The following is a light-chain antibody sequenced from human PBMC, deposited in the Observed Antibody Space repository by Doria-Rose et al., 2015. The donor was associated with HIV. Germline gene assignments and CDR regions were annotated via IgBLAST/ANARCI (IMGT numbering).Light chain of an antibody. CDR2: DAS. V-gene: IGKV1-33*01. CDR3: QQYEKLPLT. J-gene: IGKJ4*01. CDR1: QDINNS. Sequence: DIQVTQSPPSLSASVGDRVTISCQASQDINNSLNWYQQKPGKAPKLLIYDASILETGVPSRFSGSGSVTDFNVTVSSLQPEDTATYYCQQYEKLPLTFGGGTKIES.